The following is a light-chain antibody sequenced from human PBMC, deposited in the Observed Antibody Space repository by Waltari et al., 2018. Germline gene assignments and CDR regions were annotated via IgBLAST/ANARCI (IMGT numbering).Light chain of an antibody. CDR2: DNK. CDR3: KTWNPTLSAVV. Sequence: QSALTQPPSVSAAPGQKVTISCSGSSSDIGVSFVTWYQHLPAIAPKLLIYDNKERPSGIPDRFSGSKSGTSATLAITGLQTGDEADYYCKTWNPTLSAVVFGGGTKLTVL. J-gene: IGLJ3*02. CDR1: SSDIGVSF. V-gene: IGLV1-51*01.